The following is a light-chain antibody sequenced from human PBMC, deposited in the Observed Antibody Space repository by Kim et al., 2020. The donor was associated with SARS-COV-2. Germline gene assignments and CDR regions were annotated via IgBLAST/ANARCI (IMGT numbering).Light chain of an antibody. CDR3: LLYYGGIGV. Sequence: PGGAVTVTVASTTGPVTSGHWPYWFQQRPGQAPRTLIHDTNNKHPWTPARFSGSLLGAKAALTLSGAQPEDEAVYYCLLYYGGIGVFGGGTQLTVL. V-gene: IGLV7-46*01. CDR1: TGPVTSGHW. J-gene: IGLJ3*02. CDR2: DTN.